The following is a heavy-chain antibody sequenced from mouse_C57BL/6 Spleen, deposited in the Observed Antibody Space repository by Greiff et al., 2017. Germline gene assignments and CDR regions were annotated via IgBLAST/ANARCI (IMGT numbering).Heavy chain of an antibody. CDR3: ATSRSGYGEFAF. J-gene: IGHJ1*03. V-gene: IGHV1-54*01. Sequence: VQLQQSGAELVRPGASVKVSCKASGYAFTNYLIDWVKQRPGQGLEWIGKINPSSGGTNYNEKFKGKATLTADKSSSTAYMQLSSLTSEDSAVYYCATSRSGYGEFAFWGTGTPVTVSA. D-gene: IGHD3-2*02. CDR1: GYAFTNYL. CDR2: INPSSGGT.